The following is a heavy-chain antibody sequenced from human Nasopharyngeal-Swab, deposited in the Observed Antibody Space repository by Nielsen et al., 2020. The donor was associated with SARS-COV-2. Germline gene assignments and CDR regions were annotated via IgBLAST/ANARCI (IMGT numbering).Heavy chain of an antibody. CDR3: ARVGYCSSTSCSIYSMDV. D-gene: IGHD2-2*01. CDR1: GFTFSSYW. Sequence: GGSLRLSCAASGFTFSSYWMHWVRQAPGKGLVWVSRINSDGSSTSYAASVKGRFTISRDNAKNTLYLQMNSLRAEDTAVYYCARVGYCSSTSCSIYSMDVWGQGTTVTVSS. CDR2: INSDGSST. J-gene: IGHJ6*02. V-gene: IGHV3-74*01.